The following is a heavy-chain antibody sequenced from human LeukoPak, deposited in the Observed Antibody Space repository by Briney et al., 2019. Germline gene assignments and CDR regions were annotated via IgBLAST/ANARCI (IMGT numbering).Heavy chain of an antibody. CDR1: GFTFSDHY. CDR2: MSGSGSAK. Sequence: GGSLRLSCAASGFTFSDHYMSWIRQAPGKGLECLSYMSGSGSAKYYADSVKGRFTMSRDNAKNSLFLQMSSLRAEDTAVYFCGRGRLDYSYGSPRGWVSFDYWGQGTLVSVSS. V-gene: IGHV3-11*01. D-gene: IGHD5-18*01. J-gene: IGHJ4*02. CDR3: GRGRLDYSYGSPRGWVSFDY.